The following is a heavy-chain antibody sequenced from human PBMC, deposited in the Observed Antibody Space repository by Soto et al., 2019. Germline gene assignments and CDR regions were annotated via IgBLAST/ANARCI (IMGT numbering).Heavy chain of an antibody. J-gene: IGHJ6*02. Sequence: QVQLVQSGAEVKKPGASVKVSCKASGYTFTSYGISWVRQAPGQGLEWMGWISAYNGNTNYAQKLQGRVTLTTDTSTTTAYMELRSLRTDETAVYSCATYYYGTGSQDYYGMDVWGQGTTVTVSS. V-gene: IGHV1-18*01. CDR3: ATYYYGTGSQDYYGMDV. CDR2: ISAYNGNT. CDR1: GYTFTSYG. D-gene: IGHD3-10*01.